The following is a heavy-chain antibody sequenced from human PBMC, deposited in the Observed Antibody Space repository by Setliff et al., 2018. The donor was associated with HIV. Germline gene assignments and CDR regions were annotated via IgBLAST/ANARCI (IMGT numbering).Heavy chain of an antibody. V-gene: IGHV3-30*02. CDR2: IRYDGSDK. J-gene: IGHJ4*02. CDR1: GFTFSSYG. CDR3: AKATGLGAAGKIDS. Sequence: SCAASGFTFSSYGMHWVRQAPGKGLEWVAFIRYDGSDKYYADSVMGRFTISRDNSKNTLFLQMDRLRAEDTALYYCAKATGLGAAGKIDSWGQGTLGT. D-gene: IGHD6-13*01.